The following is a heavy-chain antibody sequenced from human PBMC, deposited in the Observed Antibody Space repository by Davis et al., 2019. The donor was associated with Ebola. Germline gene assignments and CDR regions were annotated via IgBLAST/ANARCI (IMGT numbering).Heavy chain of an antibody. Sequence: ASVTVSCKASGYTFTGYYMHWVRQAPGQGLEWMGWINPNSGGTNYAQKFQGRVTMTRDTSISTAYMELSRLRSDDTAVYYCARINYVDTAMVTDYWGQGTLVTVSS. V-gene: IGHV1-2*02. J-gene: IGHJ4*02. CDR1: GYTFTGYY. D-gene: IGHD5-18*01. CDR3: ARINYVDTAMVTDY. CDR2: INPNSGGT.